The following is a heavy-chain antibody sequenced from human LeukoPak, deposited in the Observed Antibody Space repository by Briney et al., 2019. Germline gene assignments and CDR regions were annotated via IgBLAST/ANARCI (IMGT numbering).Heavy chain of an antibody. V-gene: IGHV6-1*01. D-gene: IGHD6-19*01. Sequence: SQTLSLTCAISGDSVSSNSAAWNWIRQSPSRGLEWLGRTYYRSKWYNDYAVSVKSRLTINPDTSKNQFSLQLNSVTPEDTAVYYCARAPTPIIAVAGSFDYWGQGTLVTVSS. CDR2: TYYRSKWYN. J-gene: IGHJ4*02. CDR3: ARAPTPIIAVAGSFDY. CDR1: GDSVSSNSAA.